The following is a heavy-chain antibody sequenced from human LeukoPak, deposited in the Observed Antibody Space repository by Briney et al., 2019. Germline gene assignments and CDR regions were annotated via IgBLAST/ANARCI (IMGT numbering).Heavy chain of an antibody. Sequence: SETLSLTCTVSGGSISSYYWSWIRQPPGKGLEWIGYIYYSGSTNYNPSLKCRVTISVDTSKNQFSLKLSSVTAADTAVYYCARQGSYSYGLWGQGTLVTVSS. CDR1: GGSISSYY. D-gene: IGHD5-18*01. V-gene: IGHV4-59*08. CDR2: IYYSGST. J-gene: IGHJ4*02. CDR3: ARQGSYSYGL.